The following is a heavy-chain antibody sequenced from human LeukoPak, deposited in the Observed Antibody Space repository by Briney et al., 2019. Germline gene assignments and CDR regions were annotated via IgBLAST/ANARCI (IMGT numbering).Heavy chain of an antibody. CDR3: ARDIMITFGGVIVTPGGFDY. V-gene: IGHV1-69-2*01. CDR1: GYTFTDYY. J-gene: IGHJ4*02. D-gene: IGHD3-16*02. CDR2: VDPEDGET. Sequence: GASVKISCKVSGYTFTDYYMHWVQQAPGKGLEWMGLVDPEDGETIYAEKFQGRVTITADTSTDTAYMELSSLRSDDTAVYYCARDIMITFGGVIVTPGGFDYWGQGTLVTVSS.